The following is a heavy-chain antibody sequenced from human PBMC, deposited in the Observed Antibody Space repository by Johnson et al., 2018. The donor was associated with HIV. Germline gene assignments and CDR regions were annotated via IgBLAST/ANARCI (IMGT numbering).Heavy chain of an antibody. CDR3: ARGSKDIAAVDGLDNDGFDM. CDR2: IWYDGSNK. Sequence: VQLVESGGGVVQPGGSLRLSCAASGFTFSSYGMHWVRQAPGKGLEWVAVIWYDGSNKYYAESVKGRFIISRDNSKTTLYLQMNSLRAEDTAIYYCARGSKDIAAVDGLDNDGFDMWGQGTMVTVS. D-gene: IGHD6-13*01. J-gene: IGHJ3*02. CDR1: GFTFSSYG. V-gene: IGHV3-33*01.